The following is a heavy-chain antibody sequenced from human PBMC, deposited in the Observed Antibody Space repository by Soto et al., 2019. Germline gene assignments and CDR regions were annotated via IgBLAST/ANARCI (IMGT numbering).Heavy chain of an antibody. V-gene: IGHV3-33*01. D-gene: IGHD3-16*01. CDR1: GFTFSSYG. Sequence: GGSLRLSCRTSGFTFSSYGMHWVRQAPGKGLEWVAVIWYDGSNKYYADSVKGRFIISRDNSKNTLYLQMNSLRAEDTAVYYCARGAGAATGTGDDGMDVWGQGTTVTVSS. J-gene: IGHJ6*02. CDR3: ARGAGAATGTGDDGMDV. CDR2: IWYDGSNK.